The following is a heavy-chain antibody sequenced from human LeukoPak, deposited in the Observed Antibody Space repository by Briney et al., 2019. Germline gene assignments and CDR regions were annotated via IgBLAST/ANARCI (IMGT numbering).Heavy chain of an antibody. CDR1: GYTFTGYY. Sequence: GASVKVSCKASGYTFTGYYMHWVRQAPGQGLEWMGIINPSGGSTSYAQKFQGRVTMTRDTSTSTVYMELSSLRSEDTAVYYCARDQEASGSYYLFDYWGQGTLVTVSS. D-gene: IGHD3-10*01. J-gene: IGHJ4*02. V-gene: IGHV1-46*01. CDR3: ARDQEASGSYYLFDY. CDR2: INPSGGST.